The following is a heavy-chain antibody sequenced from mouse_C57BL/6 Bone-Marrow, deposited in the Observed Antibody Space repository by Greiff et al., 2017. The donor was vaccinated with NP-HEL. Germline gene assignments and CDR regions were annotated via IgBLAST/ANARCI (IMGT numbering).Heavy chain of an antibody. V-gene: IGHV1-80*01. CDR3: ARGAY. CDR1: GYEFSNYW. Sequence: VQRVESGAELVQPGASVKISCKASGYEFSNYWMNWVKQRPGKGLEWIGQIYPGDGDTNYNGKFKDKATLTADKSSSTAYMQLSRLTSEDSAVYFCARGAYWGQGTLVTVSA. J-gene: IGHJ3*01. CDR2: IYPGDGDT.